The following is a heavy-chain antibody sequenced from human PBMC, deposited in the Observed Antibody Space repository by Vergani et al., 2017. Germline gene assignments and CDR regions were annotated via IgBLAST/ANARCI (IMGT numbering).Heavy chain of an antibody. CDR1: GFSFSTYS. D-gene: IGHD3-22*01. J-gene: IGHJ4*02. CDR3: ARKKYYDSKDYYQVEPFDY. V-gene: IGHV3-21*06. Sequence: EVQLQESGGGLVKPGGSLRVSCAASGFSFSTYSINWVRQAPGKGLEGVSSISGRSNYIYYADSLKGRFTISRDNSKNSVYLQMNSLRAEDTAIYYCARKKYYDSKDYYQVEPFDYWGQGTLVTVSS. CDR2: ISGRSNYI.